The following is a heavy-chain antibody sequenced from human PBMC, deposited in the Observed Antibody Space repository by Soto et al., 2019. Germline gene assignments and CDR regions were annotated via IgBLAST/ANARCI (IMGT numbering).Heavy chain of an antibody. CDR3: AKDSDYDSSGYYHDDAFDI. D-gene: IGHD3-22*01. CDR2: ISGSGGST. Sequence: EVQLLESGGGLVQPGGSLRLSCAGSGFTFSSYAMSWVRQAPGKGLEWVSAISGSGGSTYYADSVKGRFTISRDNSKNTLYLQMNSLRAEDTAVYYCAKDSDYDSSGYYHDDAFDIWGQGTMVTVSS. CDR1: GFTFSSYA. J-gene: IGHJ3*02. V-gene: IGHV3-23*01.